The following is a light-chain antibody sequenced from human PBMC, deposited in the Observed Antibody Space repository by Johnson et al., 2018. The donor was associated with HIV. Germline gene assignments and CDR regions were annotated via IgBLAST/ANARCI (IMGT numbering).Light chain of an antibody. CDR3: GAWDSSLSAYV. V-gene: IGLV1-51*02. Sequence: QAVLTQPPSVSAAPGQKVTVSCSGSSSNIENNFVSWYQQLPGTAPKLLIYEDNKRPSGIPDRFSGSKSGATATLGITGLQTGDEAVYYCGAWDSSLSAYVFGTGTQVTV. J-gene: IGLJ1*01. CDR2: EDN. CDR1: SSNIENNF.